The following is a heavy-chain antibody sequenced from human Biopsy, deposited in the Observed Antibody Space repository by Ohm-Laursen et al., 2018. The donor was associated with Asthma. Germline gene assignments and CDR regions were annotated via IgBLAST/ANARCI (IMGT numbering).Heavy chain of an antibody. CDR2: ISFDGSNE. Sequence: SLRLSCAASGFSFSNFGMHWVRQAPGKGLEWVAVISFDGSNEDYADSVKGRFTISRDNSRDTLYLQMRSLRADDTAVYYCVKDTVEDRGGYYTFDVWGQGTKVTVSS. CDR3: VKDTVEDRGGYYTFDV. J-gene: IGHJ3*01. V-gene: IGHV3-30*18. D-gene: IGHD3-22*01. CDR1: GFSFSNFG.